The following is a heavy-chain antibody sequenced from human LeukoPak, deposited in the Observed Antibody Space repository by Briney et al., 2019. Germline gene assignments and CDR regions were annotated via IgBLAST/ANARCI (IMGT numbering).Heavy chain of an antibody. V-gene: IGHV1-69*04. CDR3: ARDPGAVAGT. CDR2: IIPILGIA. J-gene: IGHJ4*02. Sequence: SVKVSCKASGGTFSSYAISWVRQAPGQGLEWMGSIIPILGIANYAQKFQGRVTITADKSTSTAYMELSSLRSEDTAVYYCARDPGAVAGTWGQGTLVTVS. D-gene: IGHD6-19*01. CDR1: GGTFSSYA.